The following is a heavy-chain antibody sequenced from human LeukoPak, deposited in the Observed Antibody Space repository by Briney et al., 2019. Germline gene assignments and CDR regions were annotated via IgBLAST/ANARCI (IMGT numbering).Heavy chain of an antibody. V-gene: IGHV3-23*01. Sequence: PGGSLRLSCSASGFTFSRYAMSWVRQAPGKGLEWVSGILGSGDVAFYADSVKGRFTISRDNSKNTLYLQMNSLRAEDTAVYYCAKDLVSDYLYYYGMDVWGQGTTLSVFS. CDR3: AKDLVSDYLYYYGMDV. D-gene: IGHD4-17*01. CDR2: ILGSGDVA. CDR1: GFTFSRYA. J-gene: IGHJ6*02.